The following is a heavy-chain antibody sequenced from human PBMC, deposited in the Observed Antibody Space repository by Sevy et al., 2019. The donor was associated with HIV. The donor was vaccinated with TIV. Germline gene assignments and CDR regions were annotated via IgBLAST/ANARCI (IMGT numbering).Heavy chain of an antibody. V-gene: IGHV3-74*01. CDR3: TRVPGDGYNSPSFDY. CDR1: GFTFSSYW. CDR2: IKNDGSST. J-gene: IGHJ4*02. Sequence: GGSLRLSCAASGFTFSSYWMHWVRQAPGKGLVWVARIKNDGSSTRYADFVKGRFTISRDNAKNTLYLQMNSLRAGDMGASYCTRVPGDGYNSPSFDYWGRGTMVTVSS. D-gene: IGHD5-12*01.